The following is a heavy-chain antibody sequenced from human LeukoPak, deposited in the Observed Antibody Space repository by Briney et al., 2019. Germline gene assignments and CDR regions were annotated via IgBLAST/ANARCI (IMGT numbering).Heavy chain of an antibody. J-gene: IGHJ4*02. Sequence: GGSLRLSCAASGFTFSNYDMSWVRQAPGKGLEWVSAISGSGGSTYYSDSVKGRFTISRDNSKNTLYLQMNSLRAEDTAVYYCAKDRTKPEYWGQGTLVAVSS. V-gene: IGHV3-23*01. CDR3: AKDRTKPEY. D-gene: IGHD1-1*01. CDR2: ISGSGGST. CDR1: GFTFSNYD.